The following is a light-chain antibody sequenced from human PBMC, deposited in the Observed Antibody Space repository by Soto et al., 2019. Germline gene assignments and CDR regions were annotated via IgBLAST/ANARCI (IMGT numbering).Light chain of an antibody. CDR3: SSFTRSTTWV. Sequence: QSVLTQPASVSGSPGQSITISCTGTSSDVGGYNYVSWYQQHPGKAPKLMIYDVSNRPSGVSKRFSGSKSGNTASLTISGLQAEDEADYYCSSFTRSTTWVFGGGTQLTVL. J-gene: IGLJ3*02. V-gene: IGLV2-14*03. CDR1: SSDVGGYNY. CDR2: DVS.